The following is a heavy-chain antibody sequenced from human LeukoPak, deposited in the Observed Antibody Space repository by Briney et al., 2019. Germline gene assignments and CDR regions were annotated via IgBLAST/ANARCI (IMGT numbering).Heavy chain of an antibody. D-gene: IGHD6-19*01. J-gene: IGHJ4*02. CDR1: GASINTYY. CDR2: IYYSGST. Sequence: SETLSLTCSVSGASINTYYWSLIRQPPGKGLEWIGYIYYSGSTNYNPSLKSRVTISVDTSKNQFSLKLSSVTAADTAVYYCARVAFAVAGTKPSHFDYWGQGTLVTVSS. V-gene: IGHV4-59*01. CDR3: ARVAFAVAGTKPSHFDY.